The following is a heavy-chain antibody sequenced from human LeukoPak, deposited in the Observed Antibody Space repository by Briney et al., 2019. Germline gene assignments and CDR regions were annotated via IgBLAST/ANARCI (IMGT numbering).Heavy chain of an antibody. J-gene: IGHJ4*02. CDR1: AFTFSSYW. CDR2: IKEDGSEI. Sequence: GGSLRLSCAASAFTFSSYWMSWVRQAPGKGPEWVANIKEDGSEIHYVDSVKGRFTISRDNAKNSLYLQLDSLRVEDTAVYYCARDRGYSSFDYWGQGTLVTVSS. V-gene: IGHV3-7*01. CDR3: ARDRGYSSFDY. D-gene: IGHD4-23*01.